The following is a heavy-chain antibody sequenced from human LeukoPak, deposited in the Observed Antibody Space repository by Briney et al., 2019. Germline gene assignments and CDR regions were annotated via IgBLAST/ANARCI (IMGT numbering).Heavy chain of an antibody. CDR3: AQVGTFDY. CDR1: GGSISSYY. Sequence: SETLSLTCTVSGGSISSYYWSWIRQPPGKGLEWIGYIYYSGSTNYNPSLKSRVTISVDTSKNQFSLKLSSVTAADTAVYYCAQVGTFDYWGQGTLVTVSS. CDR2: IYYSGST. V-gene: IGHV4-59*01. J-gene: IGHJ4*02. D-gene: IGHD1-26*01.